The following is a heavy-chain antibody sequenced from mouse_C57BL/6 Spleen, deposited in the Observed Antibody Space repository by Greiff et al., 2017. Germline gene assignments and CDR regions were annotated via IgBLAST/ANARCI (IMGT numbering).Heavy chain of an antibody. CDR3: ARGNYDSYGAWFAY. J-gene: IGHJ3*01. Sequence: VQLQQPGAELVMPGASVKLSCKASGYTFTSYWMHWVKQRPGQGLEWIGEIDPSDSYTNYNQKFKGKSTLTVAKSSSTAYMQLSSLTSEDSAVYYWARGNYDSYGAWFAYWGQGTLVTVSA. D-gene: IGHD2-4*01. CDR1: GYTFTSYW. V-gene: IGHV1-69*01. CDR2: IDPSDSYT.